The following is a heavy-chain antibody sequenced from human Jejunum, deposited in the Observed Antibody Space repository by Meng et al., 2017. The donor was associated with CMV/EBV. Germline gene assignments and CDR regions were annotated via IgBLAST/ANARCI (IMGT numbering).Heavy chain of an antibody. CDR1: GFYVTTSGGA. CDR3: AHRPSGYGGDFRFH. D-gene: IGHD2-21*01. CDR2: IYWDDDT. J-gene: IGHJ4*02. V-gene: IGHV2-5*02. Sequence: QITYTSFVPTPVKPPPTLTLTCTFSGFYVTTSGGAVGWIRQPPGKALEWLALIYWDDDTRYSPSLKSRLTITKDSSKSQVVLTMTNMGPVDTATYYCAHRPSGYGGDFRFHWGQGTLVTVSS.